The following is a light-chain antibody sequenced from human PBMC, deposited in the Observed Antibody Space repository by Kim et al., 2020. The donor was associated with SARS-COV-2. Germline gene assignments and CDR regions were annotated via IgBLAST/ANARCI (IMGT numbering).Light chain of an antibody. CDR3: CSYAGSSTLV. Sequence: GQSITISCTGTSSDVGSYNLVSWYQQHPGKAPKLMIYEGSKRPSGVSNHFSGSKSGNTASLTISGLQAEDEADYYCCSYAGSSTLVFGGGTKVTVL. J-gene: IGLJ2*01. CDR1: SSDVGSYNL. CDR2: EGS. V-gene: IGLV2-23*01.